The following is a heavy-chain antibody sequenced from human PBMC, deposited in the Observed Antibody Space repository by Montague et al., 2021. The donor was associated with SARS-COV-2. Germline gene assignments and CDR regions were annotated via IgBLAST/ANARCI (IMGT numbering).Heavy chain of an antibody. J-gene: IGHJ3*02. CDR3: TGDYRSIVGDGLDI. CDR2: VRTSAYTT. V-gene: IGHV3-48*03. CDR1: GFTFSNYD. D-gene: IGHD3-16*02. Sequence: SLRLSCAASGFTFSNYDMNWVRQAPGKGPEWISYVRTSAYTTSYAGSVQGRFTISRDNGKNSLYLQMNSLRVEETAVYYCTGDYRSIVGDGLDIWGQGTKVTVSS.